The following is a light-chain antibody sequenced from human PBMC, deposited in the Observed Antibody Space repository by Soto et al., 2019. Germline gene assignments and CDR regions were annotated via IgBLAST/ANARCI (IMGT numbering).Light chain of an antibody. Sequence: DIQMTQSPSTPSASGGYRVPLTFPASPGICCRVAWYQQKPGKAPKLLIYDASRLEGGVPSRFSGSGSGTEFTLTISSLQPDDFATYYCQQYNSYPWTFGQGTKVEIK. CDR3: QQYNSYPWT. J-gene: IGKJ1*01. CDR2: DAS. CDR1: PGICCR. V-gene: IGKV1-5*01.